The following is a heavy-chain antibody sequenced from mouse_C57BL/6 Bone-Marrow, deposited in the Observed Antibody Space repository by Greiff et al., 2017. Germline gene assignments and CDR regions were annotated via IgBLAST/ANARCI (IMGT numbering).Heavy chain of an antibody. V-gene: IGHV1-19*01. CDR2: INPYNGGT. CDR3: ARAVPLYYAIDY. J-gene: IGHJ4*01. CDR1: GYTFTDYY. Sequence: EVQLQQSGPVLVKPGASVKMSCKASGYTFTDYYMNWVKQSHGKSLEWIGVINPYNGGTSYTQKFKGKATLTVDKSSSTAYMELNSLTSEDSAVYYCARAVPLYYAIDYWGQGTSVTVSS. D-gene: IGHD6-1*01.